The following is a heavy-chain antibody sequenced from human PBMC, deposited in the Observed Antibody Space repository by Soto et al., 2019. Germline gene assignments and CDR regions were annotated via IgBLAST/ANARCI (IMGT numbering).Heavy chain of an antibody. D-gene: IGHD1-26*01. CDR2: ISAYNGNT. Sequence: QVQLVQSGAEVKKPGASVKVSCKASAYTFTSYGIGWLRQATGQGIEWMGWISAYNGNTNYAQKLQGRVTMTTDTATRTAAMELRSLIADDTAVYYCARDRGSYALDYWGNGTLVTVSS. CDR3: ARDRGSYALDY. J-gene: IGHJ4*01. V-gene: IGHV1-18*01. CDR1: AYTFTSYG.